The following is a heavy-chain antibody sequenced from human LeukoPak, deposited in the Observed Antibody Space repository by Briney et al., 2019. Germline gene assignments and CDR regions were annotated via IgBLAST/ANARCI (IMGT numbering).Heavy chain of an antibody. CDR2: MHPNSGAT. CDR1: EYIFTTYY. Sequence: ASVKVSCKASEYIFTTYYMHWVRQAPGQGLEWMGWMHPNSGATNYAQKIQGRVTMTRDTSISTAYMELSSLTSDDTAVYYCAKGLKTTVGPYMGYHYYMDVWGKGTTVTVSS. D-gene: IGHD1-1*01. CDR3: AKGLKTTVGPYMGYHYYMDV. J-gene: IGHJ6*03. V-gene: IGHV1-2*02.